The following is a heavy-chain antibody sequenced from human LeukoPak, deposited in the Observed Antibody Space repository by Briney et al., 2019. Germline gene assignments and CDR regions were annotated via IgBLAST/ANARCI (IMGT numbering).Heavy chain of an antibody. J-gene: IGHJ4*02. CDR3: ARDPQYQLLRGGDY. Sequence: GASVKVSCKASGYTFTGYSMHWVRQAPGQGVEWMGWINPNSGDTNYAQKFQGRVTMTRDTSISTAYMEVSGLRSDDTAVYYCARDPQYQLLRGGDYWGQGTLVTVSS. D-gene: IGHD2-2*01. CDR2: INPNSGDT. CDR1: GYTFTGYS. V-gene: IGHV1-2*02.